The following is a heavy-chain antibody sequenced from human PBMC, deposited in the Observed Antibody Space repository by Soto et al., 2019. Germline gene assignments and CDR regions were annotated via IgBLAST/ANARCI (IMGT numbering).Heavy chain of an antibody. CDR3: ARVPNSYYFDY. CDR2: IIPIFGTA. J-gene: IGHJ4*02. Sequence: ASVKVSCKASGGTFSSYAISWVRQAPGQGLEWMGGIIPIFGTANYAQKFQGRVTITADESTSTAYMELNSLRAEDTAVYYCARVPNSYYFDYWGQGTLVTVSS. V-gene: IGHV1-69*13. CDR1: GGTFSSYA. D-gene: IGHD1-1*01.